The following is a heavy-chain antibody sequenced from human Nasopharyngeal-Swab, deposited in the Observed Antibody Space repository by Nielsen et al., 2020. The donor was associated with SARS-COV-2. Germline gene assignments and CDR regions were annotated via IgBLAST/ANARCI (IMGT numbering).Heavy chain of an antibody. CDR2: ISSSGSTI. CDR3: AREGEIVGATVDY. CDR1: GFTFSDYY. Sequence: GESLKISCAASGFTFSDYYMSWIRQAPGKGLEWVSYISSSGSTIYYVDSVKGRFTISRDNAKNSLYLQMNSLRAEDTAVYYCAREGEIVGATVDYWGQGTLVTVSS. V-gene: IGHV3-11*04. J-gene: IGHJ4*02. D-gene: IGHD1-26*01.